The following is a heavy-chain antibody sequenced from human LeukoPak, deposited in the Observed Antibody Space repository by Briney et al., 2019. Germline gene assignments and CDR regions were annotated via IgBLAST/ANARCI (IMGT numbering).Heavy chain of an antibody. Sequence: SQTLSLTCTVSGGSISSGGYYWSWIRQPPGKGLEWIGYIYHSGSTYYNPSLKSRVTISVDRSKNQFSLKLSSVTAADTAVYYCARGRGVGGYSYGRWADWFDPWGQGTLVTVSS. CDR2: IYHSGST. V-gene: IGHV4-30-2*01. J-gene: IGHJ5*02. CDR1: GGSISSGGYY. CDR3: ARGRGVGGYSYGRWADWFDP. D-gene: IGHD5-18*01.